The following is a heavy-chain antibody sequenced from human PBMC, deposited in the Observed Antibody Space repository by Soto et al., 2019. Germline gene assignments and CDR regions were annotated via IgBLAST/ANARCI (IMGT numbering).Heavy chain of an antibody. V-gene: IGHV3-48*03. Sequence: GSLRLSCAASGFTFSSYEMNWVRQAPGQGLEWVSYISDSGGTVYYADSVKGRFTVSRDNAQNSVYLQMNSLRTEDTAVYYCARDLLHYDFWSGYSAYFYYGMDVWGPGTTVTVSS. CDR2: ISDSGGTV. D-gene: IGHD3-3*01. CDR3: ARDLLHYDFWSGYSAYFYYGMDV. J-gene: IGHJ6*02. CDR1: GFTFSSYE.